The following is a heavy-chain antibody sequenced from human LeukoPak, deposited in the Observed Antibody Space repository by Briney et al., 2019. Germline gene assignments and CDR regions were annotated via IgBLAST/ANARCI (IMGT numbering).Heavy chain of an antibody. Sequence: PGGSLRLSCAASGFTFSSYEMNWVRQVPGKGLEWISYISSSGSTMYYADSVKGRFTISRDNAKNSLYLQMNSLRAEDTAIYYCASSSWYALDYWGQGTLVTVSS. D-gene: IGHD6-13*01. CDR3: ASSSWYALDY. J-gene: IGHJ4*02. V-gene: IGHV3-48*03. CDR1: GFTFSSYE. CDR2: ISSSGSTM.